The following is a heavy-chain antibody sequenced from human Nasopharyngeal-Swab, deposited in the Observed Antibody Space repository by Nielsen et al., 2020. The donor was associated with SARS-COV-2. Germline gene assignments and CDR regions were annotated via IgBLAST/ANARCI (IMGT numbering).Heavy chain of an antibody. V-gene: IGHV3-9*01. CDR3: AKDEAGMGY. CDR2: ISWNSGSI. D-gene: IGHD6-19*01. CDR1: AFTFDASA. Sequence: GGSLRLSCAASAFTFDASAMHWVRQAPGTGLEWVSGISWNSGSIGYADSVKGRFTISRDNAKNSLYLQMNSLRAEDTALYYCAKDEAGMGYWGQRTLVTVAS. J-gene: IGHJ4*02.